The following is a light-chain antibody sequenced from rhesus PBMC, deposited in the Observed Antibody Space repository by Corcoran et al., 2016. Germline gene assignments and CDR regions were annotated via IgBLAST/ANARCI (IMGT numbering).Light chain of an antibody. CDR1: ENVNYY. V-gene: IGKV1-74*01. CDR3: QHSYGTPFT. J-gene: IGKJ3*01. CDR2: KAS. Sequence: DIQMTQSPSSLSASVGDIVTITCRASENVNYYLHWYQQKPGKAPKLLFYKASILQSGVPSRFSGSGSGTDFTLTISSLQPEDFATYYCQHSYGTPFTFGPGTKLDIK.